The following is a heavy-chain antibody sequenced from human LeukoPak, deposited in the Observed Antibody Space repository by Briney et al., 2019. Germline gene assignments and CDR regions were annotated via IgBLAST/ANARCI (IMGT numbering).Heavy chain of an antibody. J-gene: IGHJ4*02. CDR3: AKRSDYGSDGNYFDY. CDR2: ISYDGSNK. D-gene: IGHD4-17*01. CDR1: GFTFSSYA. Sequence: SGGSLRLSCAASGFTFSSYAMHWVRQAPGKGLEWVAVISYDGSNKYYADSVKGRFTISRDNSKNTLYLQMNSLRAEDTAVYYCAKRSDYGSDGNYFDYWGQGTPVTVSS. V-gene: IGHV3-30-3*02.